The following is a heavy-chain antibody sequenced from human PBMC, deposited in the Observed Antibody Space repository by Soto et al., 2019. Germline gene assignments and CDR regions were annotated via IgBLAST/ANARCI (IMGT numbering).Heavy chain of an antibody. CDR3: ARGNIVVVVAAKFDP. CDR1: GYTFTGDY. D-gene: IGHD2-15*01. CDR2: INPNSGGT. Sequence: GAAVKVSCKASGYTFTGDYMHWVRQSPGQGLEWMGWINPNSGGTNYAQKFQGRVTMTRDTSIRTAYMELSRLRSDDTAVYYCARGNIVVVVAAKFDPWGQGTLVTVSS. J-gene: IGHJ5*02. V-gene: IGHV1-2*02.